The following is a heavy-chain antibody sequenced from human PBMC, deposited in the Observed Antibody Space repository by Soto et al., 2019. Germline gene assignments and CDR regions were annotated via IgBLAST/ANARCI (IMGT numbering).Heavy chain of an antibody. CDR1: GFTVTTTF. J-gene: IGHJ4*02. CDR3: SRDLHGGNSDY. D-gene: IGHD2-15*01. CDR2: IHNDGST. Sequence: EVQLVESGGGLVQPGGSLRLSCAASGFTVTTTFMSWVRQAPGKGLEWVSLIHNDGSTYYADSVKARFTISRDNSKNTLYLQMNSLRVDDTAVYYCSRDLHGGNSDYWGQGTLVTVSS. V-gene: IGHV3-66*01.